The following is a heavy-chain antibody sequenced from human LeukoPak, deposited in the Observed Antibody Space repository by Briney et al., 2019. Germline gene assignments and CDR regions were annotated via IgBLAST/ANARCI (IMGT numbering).Heavy chain of an antibody. CDR3: ARGGGSGWFDY. D-gene: IGHD2-15*01. Sequence: PGGSLRLSCAASGFTFSDHYMDWVRQAPGKGLEWVGRTRNKANSYTTIYAASVKGRFTISRDDSKNSLYLQMNSLKTEDTAVYYCARGGGSGWFDYWGQGTLVTVSS. CDR1: GFTFSDHY. V-gene: IGHV3-72*01. CDR2: TRNKANSYTT. J-gene: IGHJ5*01.